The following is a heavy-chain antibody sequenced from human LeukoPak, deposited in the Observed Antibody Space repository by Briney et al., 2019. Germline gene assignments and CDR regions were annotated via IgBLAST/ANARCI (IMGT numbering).Heavy chain of an antibody. V-gene: IGHV4-59*08. J-gene: IGHJ5*02. CDR1: GGSISSYY. CDR2: IYYSGST. D-gene: IGHD6-19*01. Sequence: SETLSLTCTVSGGSISSYYWSWIRQPPGKGLEWIGYIYYSGSTNYNPSLKSRVTISVDTSKNQFSLKLSSVTAADTAVYYCARHERQWPTPNWFDPWGQGTLVTVSA. CDR3: ARHERQWPTPNWFDP.